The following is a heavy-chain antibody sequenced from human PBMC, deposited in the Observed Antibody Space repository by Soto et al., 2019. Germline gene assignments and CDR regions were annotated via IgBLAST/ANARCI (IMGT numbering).Heavy chain of an antibody. CDR3: AKDLTRQLAYWLDP. CDR2: INAHSGGT. J-gene: IGHJ5*02. D-gene: IGHD6-6*01. V-gene: IGHV1-2*02. CDR1: GFSFTGYY. Sequence: ASVKVSCKASGFSFTGYYIHWLRQAPGQGLEWMGWINAHSGGTEYAQKFQGRVTLTRDTSIATAYLTLTSLTSDDTALYYCAKDLTRQLAYWLDPWGQGTQDT.